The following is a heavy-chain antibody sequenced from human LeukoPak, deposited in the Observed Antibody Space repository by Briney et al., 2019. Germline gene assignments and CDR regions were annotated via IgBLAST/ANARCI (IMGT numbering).Heavy chain of an antibody. J-gene: IGHJ4*02. CDR3: AKDSGEGRVGIYDILTGYPVYYFDY. V-gene: IGHV3-23*01. CDR2: ISGSGGST. Sequence: GGSLRLSCAASGFTFSSYAMSWVRQAPGKGLEWVSAISGSGGSTYYADSVKGRFTISRDNSKNTLYLQMNSLRAEDTAVYYCAKDSGEGRVGIYDILTGYPVYYFDYWGQGTLVTVSS. D-gene: IGHD3-9*01. CDR1: GFTFSSYA.